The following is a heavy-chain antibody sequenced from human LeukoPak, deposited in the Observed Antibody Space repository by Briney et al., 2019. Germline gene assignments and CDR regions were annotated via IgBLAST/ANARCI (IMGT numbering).Heavy chain of an antibody. D-gene: IGHD1-26*01. CDR3: ARGRPYSGGYHLDY. CDR1: GVSISSNNW. V-gene: IGHV4-4*02. Sequence: PSETLSLTCAVSGVSISSNNWWSWVRQPPGKGLEWIGEIYHIGNTNYNPSLKSRVTMSVDTSKNQFFLKLNSVTAADTAVYYCARGRPYSGGYHLDYWGQGTLVTVSA. J-gene: IGHJ4*02. CDR2: IYHIGNT.